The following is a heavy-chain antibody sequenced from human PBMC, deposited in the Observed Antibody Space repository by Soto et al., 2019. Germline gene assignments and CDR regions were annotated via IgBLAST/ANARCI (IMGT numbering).Heavy chain of an antibody. J-gene: IGHJ6*02. CDR1: GFTFSSYA. D-gene: IGHD3-10*01. V-gene: IGHV3-64*01. CDR2: SSSNGGST. CDR3: ARSAEYGSGSYYYYYGMDV. Sequence: GGSLRLSCTASGFTFSSYAMHWGRKAPGKGLEYDSASSSNGGSTYYANSVKGRFTISRDNSKNMLYLQMGSLIAEDMAVYYCARSAEYGSGSYYYYYGMDVWGQGTLVTVSS.